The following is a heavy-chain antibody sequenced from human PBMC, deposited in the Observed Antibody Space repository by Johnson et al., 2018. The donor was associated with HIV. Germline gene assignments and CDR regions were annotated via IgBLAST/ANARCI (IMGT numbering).Heavy chain of an antibody. CDR3: ASGKSWHRDAFDI. D-gene: IGHD1-26*01. CDR2: INWNGSST. V-gene: IGHV3-9*01. J-gene: IGHJ3*02. CDR1: GFTFDDYA. Sequence: VQLVESGGGMVQPGRSLRLSCAASGFTFDDYAMHWVRQAPGKGLEWVSGINWNGSSTSYADSVKGRFTISRDNAKNTLFVQMSSLRAEDTAVYYCASGKSWHRDAFDIWGQGTMVTVSS.